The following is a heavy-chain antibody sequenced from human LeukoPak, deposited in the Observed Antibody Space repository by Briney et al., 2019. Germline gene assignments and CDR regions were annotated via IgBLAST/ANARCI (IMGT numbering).Heavy chain of an antibody. CDR2: INYGGTT. CDR1: GGSISSSNYY. V-gene: IGHV4-39*01. J-gene: IGHJ4*02. CDR3: ARYVVSGSGRYYFDY. Sequence: SETLSLTCTVSGGSISSSNYYWSWIRQPPGRELECVASINYGGTTYYNPSLKSRVTISVDTSKNQFSLRLSSVTAADTAVYLCARYVVSGSGRYYFDYWGQGSLVTVSS. D-gene: IGHD3-10*01.